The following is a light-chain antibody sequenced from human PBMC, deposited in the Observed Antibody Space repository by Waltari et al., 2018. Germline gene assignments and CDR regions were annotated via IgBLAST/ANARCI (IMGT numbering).Light chain of an antibody. CDR1: QSVSSSY. J-gene: IGKJ5*01. CDR3: QQYGSSPIT. CDR2: DAS. V-gene: IGKV3D-20*01. Sequence: EIVLTQSPATLSLSPGERATFPCGASQSVSSSYLAWYQQKPGLAPRLLTYDASSRATGIPDRFSGSGSGTDFTLTISRLEPEDFAVYYCQQYGSSPITFGQGTRLEIK.